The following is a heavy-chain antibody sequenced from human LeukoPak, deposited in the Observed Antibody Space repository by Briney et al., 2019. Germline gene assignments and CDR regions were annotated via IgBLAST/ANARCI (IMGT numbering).Heavy chain of an antibody. CDR2: INPNSGGT. Sequence: ASVKVSCKASGYTFTGYYMHWVRQAPGQGLEWMGWINPNSGGTNYAQKSQGRVTMTRDTSISTAYMELSRLRSDDTAVYYCARDGWVVPAAILFEISANWFDPWGQGTLVTVSS. J-gene: IGHJ5*02. V-gene: IGHV1-2*02. CDR3: ARDGWVVPAAILFEISANWFDP. D-gene: IGHD2-2*02. CDR1: GYTFTGYY.